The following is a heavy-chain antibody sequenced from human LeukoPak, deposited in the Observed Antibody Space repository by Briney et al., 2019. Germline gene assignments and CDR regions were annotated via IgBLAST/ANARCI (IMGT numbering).Heavy chain of an antibody. V-gene: IGHV3-13*01. CDR3: ATIGGRFYFYYYMDV. D-gene: IGHD1-26*01. J-gene: IGHJ6*03. CDR2: IGTAGDT. Sequence: GGSLRLSCAASGFTFSSYDMHWVRQATGKGLEWVSVIGTAGDTYYPGSVKGRFTISRENAKNSLYLQMNSLRAGDTAVYYCATIGGRFYFYYYMDVWGKGTTVTVSS. CDR1: GFTFSSYD.